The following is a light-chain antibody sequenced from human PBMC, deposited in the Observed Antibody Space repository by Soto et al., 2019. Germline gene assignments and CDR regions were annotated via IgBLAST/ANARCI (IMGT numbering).Light chain of an antibody. V-gene: IGKV3-20*01. J-gene: IGKJ4*01. CDR1: PTVRNNY. CDR3: QQFRSYPLT. CDR2: DAS. Sequence: VLTQTPGTLSLSPGERATLSCRASPTVRNNYLAWYQQKPGQAPRLLIYDASSRATGIPDRFSGGGSGTDFTLTISRLEPEDFAVYYCQQFRSYPLTFGGGTKVDIK.